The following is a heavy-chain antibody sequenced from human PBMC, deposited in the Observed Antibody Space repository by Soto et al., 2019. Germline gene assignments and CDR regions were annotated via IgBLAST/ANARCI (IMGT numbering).Heavy chain of an antibody. CDR3: AKGDNLGPKTGYSFDP. J-gene: IGHJ5*02. CDR1: GDSVTSNTAS. Sequence: SKTRSRNWGISGDSVTSNTASWNWIRQSPSRGLEWLGRTYFRSKWYNDYAVSVKSRILINPDTSNNQFSLQLNSVTPDDKAVYFCAKGDNLGPKTGYSFDPWGQGIMVTVSS. D-gene: IGHD2-15*01. CDR2: TYFRSKWYN. V-gene: IGHV6-1*01.